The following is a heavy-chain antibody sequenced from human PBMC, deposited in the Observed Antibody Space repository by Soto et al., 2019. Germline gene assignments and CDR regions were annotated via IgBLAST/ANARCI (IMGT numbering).Heavy chain of an antibody. CDR3: ASKRGNYLDY. V-gene: IGHV4-30-2*01. Sequence: SETLSITCAFFGGAIYIGVYAWSWIRQPPGKGLEWIGYIYHSGSTYYNPSLKSRVTISVDTSKNQFSLKLSSVTAADTAVYYCASKRGNYLDYWGRGAMVTVSS. J-gene: IGHJ4*02. CDR2: IYHSGST. CDR1: GGAIYIGVYA. D-gene: IGHD3-16*01.